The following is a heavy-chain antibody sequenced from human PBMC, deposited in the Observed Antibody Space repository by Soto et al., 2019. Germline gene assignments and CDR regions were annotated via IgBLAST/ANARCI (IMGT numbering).Heavy chain of an antibody. J-gene: IGHJ5*02. D-gene: IGHD4-4*01. CDR3: ARVLRDYISHNCFDP. CDR1: GFTFSSYW. Sequence: GSLRLSCAASGFTFSSYWMSWVRKAPGKGLEWVANIKQDGSEKYYVDSVKGRFTISRDNAKNSLYLQMNSLRAEDTAVYYCARVLRDYISHNCFDPWGQGTLVTVSS. V-gene: IGHV3-7*01. CDR2: IKQDGSEK.